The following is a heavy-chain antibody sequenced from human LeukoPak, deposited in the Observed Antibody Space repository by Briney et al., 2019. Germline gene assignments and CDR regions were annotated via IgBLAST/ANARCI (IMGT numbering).Heavy chain of an antibody. CDR2: ISAYNGNT. Sequence: LGASVKVSCKASGYTFTSYGISWVRQAPGQGLEWMGWISAYNGNTNYAQKLQGRVTMTTDTSSTAYMELRSLRSDDTAVYYCARLRGYSGYDEDSWGQGTLVTVSS. D-gene: IGHD5-12*01. CDR3: ARLRGYSGYDEDS. V-gene: IGHV1-18*01. J-gene: IGHJ4*02. CDR1: GYTFTSYG.